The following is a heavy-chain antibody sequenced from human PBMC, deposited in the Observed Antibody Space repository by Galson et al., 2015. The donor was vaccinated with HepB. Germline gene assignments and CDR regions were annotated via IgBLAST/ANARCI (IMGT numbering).Heavy chain of an antibody. Sequence: TLSLTCTVSGGSLSGSYWSWTRQPPGKGLEWIGYIYYSGSTNYNPSLKSRVTMSLDISKNRFSLKLSSATAADTAVYYCARSGTSTSWLYYYYGMDVWGQGTTVTVSS. V-gene: IGHV4-59*01. D-gene: IGHD2-2*01. CDR2: IYYSGST. CDR1: GGSLSGSY. CDR3: ARSGTSTSWLYYYYGMDV. J-gene: IGHJ6*02.